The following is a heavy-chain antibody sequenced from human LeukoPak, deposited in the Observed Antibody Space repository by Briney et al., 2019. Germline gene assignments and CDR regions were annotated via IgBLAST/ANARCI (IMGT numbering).Heavy chain of an antibody. CDR1: GGSISSSSYY. V-gene: IGHV4-39*01. J-gene: IGHJ4*02. Sequence: SETLSLTCTVSGGSISSSSYYWGWIRQPPGKGLEWIGSIYYSGSTCYNPSLKSRVTISVDTSKNQFSLKLSSVTAADTAVYYCARLPWRVTVDYWGQGTLVTVSS. D-gene: IGHD1-14*01. CDR2: IYYSGST. CDR3: ARLPWRVTVDY.